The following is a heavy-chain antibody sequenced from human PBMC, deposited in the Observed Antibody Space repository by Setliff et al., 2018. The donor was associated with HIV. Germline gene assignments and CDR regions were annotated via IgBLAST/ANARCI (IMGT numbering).Heavy chain of an antibody. CDR2: IDSDGSDT. D-gene: IGHD1-26*01. V-gene: IGHV3-74*01. Sequence: PGGSLRLSCAASGLTFSNYWMHWVRQAPGKGLEWVSRIDSDGSDTNYADSVRGRFTISRDNAKNTVYLQMNSLRAEDTAVYYCARDRGGSYTPLDFWGQGTLVTVS. CDR3: ARDRGGSYTPLDF. J-gene: IGHJ4*02. CDR1: GLTFSNYW.